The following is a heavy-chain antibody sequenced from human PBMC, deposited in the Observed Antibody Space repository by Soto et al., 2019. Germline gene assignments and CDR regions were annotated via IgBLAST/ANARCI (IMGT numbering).Heavy chain of an antibody. CDR1: GFRFGSYS. D-gene: IGHD3-22*01. CDR3: ATMNGYFEY. J-gene: IGHJ4*02. V-gene: IGHV3-23*01. Sequence: GGALRLSCSDSGFRFGSYSMSWVRQTPGKGLEWVAAITATGDRTYYADSVTGRFTISRDNSKKTHYLQMTSLRAEDTAMYYCATMNGYFEYWGQGT. CDR2: ITATGDRT.